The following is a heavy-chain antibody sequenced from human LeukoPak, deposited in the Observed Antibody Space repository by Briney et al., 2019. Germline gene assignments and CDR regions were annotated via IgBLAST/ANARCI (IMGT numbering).Heavy chain of an antibody. V-gene: IGHV4-39*07. CDR2: IYYSGST. J-gene: IGHJ4*02. Sequence: SETLSLTCTVSGGSISSSSYYWGWIRQPPGKGLEWIGSIYYSGSTYYNPSLKSRVTISVDTSKNQFSLKLSSVTAADTAVYYCARVRSSGWYRYFDYWGQGTLVTVSS. CDR1: GGSISSSSYY. D-gene: IGHD6-19*01. CDR3: ARVRSSGWYRYFDY.